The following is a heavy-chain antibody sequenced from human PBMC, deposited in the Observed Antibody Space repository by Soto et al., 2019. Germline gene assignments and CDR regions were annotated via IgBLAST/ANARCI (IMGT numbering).Heavy chain of an antibody. D-gene: IGHD6-19*01. Sequence: QVQLVQSGAEVKKPGSSVKVSCKASGGTFSSYAISWVRQAPGQGLEWMGGIIPIFGTANYAQKFQGRVTITADESTSTAYMELSSLRSEDTAVYYCARCSQQWLDPITYYYGMDVWGQGTTVTVSS. J-gene: IGHJ6*02. CDR1: GGTFSSYA. V-gene: IGHV1-69*01. CDR2: IIPIFGTA. CDR3: ARCSQQWLDPITYYYGMDV.